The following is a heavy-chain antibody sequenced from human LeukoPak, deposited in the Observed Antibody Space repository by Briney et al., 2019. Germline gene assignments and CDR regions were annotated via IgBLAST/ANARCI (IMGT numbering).Heavy chain of an antibody. CDR2: ISYDGSNK. CDR1: GFTFSSYG. Sequence: GGSLRLSCAASGFTFSSYGMHWVRQAPGKGLEWVAVISYDGSNKYYADSVKGRFTISRDNSKNTLYLQMNSLRGDDTAVYYCAKSLRNTVTDFDYWGQGTLVTVSS. J-gene: IGHJ4*02. V-gene: IGHV3-30*18. D-gene: IGHD4-17*01. CDR3: AKSLRNTVTDFDY.